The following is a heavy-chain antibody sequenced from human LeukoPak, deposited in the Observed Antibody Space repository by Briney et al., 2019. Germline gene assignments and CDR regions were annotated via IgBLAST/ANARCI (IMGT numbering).Heavy chain of an antibody. CDR2: ISYDGSNK. D-gene: IGHD1-26*01. V-gene: IGHV3-30-3*01. J-gene: IGHJ4*02. CDR1: GFTFSSYA. Sequence: PGGSLRLSCAASGFTFSSYAMHWVRQAPGKGLEWVAVISYDGSNKYYADSVKGRFTISRDNSKNTLYLQMNSLRAEDTAVYYCAREASGSYYFSPVHYFDYWGQGTLVTVSS. CDR3: AREASGSYYFSPVHYFDY.